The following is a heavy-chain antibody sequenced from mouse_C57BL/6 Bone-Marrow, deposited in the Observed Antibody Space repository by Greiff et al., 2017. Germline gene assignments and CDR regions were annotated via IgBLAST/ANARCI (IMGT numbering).Heavy chain of an antibody. CDR1: GFTFTDYY. V-gene: IGHV7-3*01. J-gene: IGHJ4*01. Sequence: EVMLVESGGGLVQPGGSLSLSCAASGFTFTDYYMSWVRQPPGKALEWLGFIRNKANGYTTEYSASVKGRFTISRDNSQSILYLQMHALRAEDSATYYCARCPDGYDVPYAMDYWGQGTSVTVSS. CDR2: IRNKANGYTT. D-gene: IGHD2-2*01. CDR3: ARCPDGYDVPYAMDY.